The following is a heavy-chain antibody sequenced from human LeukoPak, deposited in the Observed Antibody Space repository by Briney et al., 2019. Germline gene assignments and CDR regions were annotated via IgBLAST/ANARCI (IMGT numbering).Heavy chain of an antibody. V-gene: IGHV3-7*01. D-gene: IGHD6-19*01. CDR3: ARDTSGGWYGLIDY. J-gene: IGHJ4*02. Sequence: PGGSLRLSCEASGFTFTSFWMSWVRQAPGKGREWVANIKQDGSEKYYVDPVKGRFTISRDNAKNSLYLQMNSLRAEDTAAYYCARDTSGGWYGLIDYWGQGTPVTVSS. CDR2: IKQDGSEK. CDR1: GFTFTSFW.